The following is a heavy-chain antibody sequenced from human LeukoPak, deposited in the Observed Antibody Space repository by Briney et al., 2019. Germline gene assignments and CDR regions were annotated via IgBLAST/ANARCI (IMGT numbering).Heavy chain of an antibody. Sequence: GGSLRLSCAASGFTFDDYAMHWVRQAPGKGLEWVSGISWNSGSIGYADSVKGRFTISRDNAKNSLYLQMNSLRAEDTAVYYCARASGSGLFDYWGQGTLVTVSS. CDR1: GFTFDDYA. J-gene: IGHJ4*02. V-gene: IGHV3-9*01. CDR2: ISWNSGSI. CDR3: ARASGSGLFDY. D-gene: IGHD2-15*01.